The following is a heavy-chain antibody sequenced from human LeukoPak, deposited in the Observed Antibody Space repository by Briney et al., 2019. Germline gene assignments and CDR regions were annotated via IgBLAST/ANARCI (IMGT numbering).Heavy chain of an antibody. D-gene: IGHD3-10*01. CDR2: ICYSGST. CDR1: GDSISSYY. CDR3: ARLYGSGSYYYYYFDS. V-gene: IGHV4-59*01. J-gene: IGHJ4*02. Sequence: SETLSLTCSVSGDSISSYYWSWIRQPPGKGLEWIGYICYSGSTNFNASLKSRVTISVDTSKNQFSLKLSSVTAADTAVYYCARLYGSGSYYYYYFDSWGQGTLVTVSS.